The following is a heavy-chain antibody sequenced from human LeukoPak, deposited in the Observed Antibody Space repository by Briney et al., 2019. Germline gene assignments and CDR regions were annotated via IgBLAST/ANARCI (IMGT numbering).Heavy chain of an antibody. D-gene: IGHD2-2*01. V-gene: IGHV1-69*04. Sequence: SVKVSCKASGGTFSSYAISWVRQAPGQGLEWMGRIIPILGIANYAQKFQGRVTITADKSTSTAYMELSSLRSEDTAVYYCARRGDRFCTSMNCPPHSYYYYMDVWGKGTTVSVSS. CDR2: IIPILGIA. CDR3: ARRGDRFCTSMNCPPHSYYYYMDV. J-gene: IGHJ6*03. CDR1: GGTFSSYA.